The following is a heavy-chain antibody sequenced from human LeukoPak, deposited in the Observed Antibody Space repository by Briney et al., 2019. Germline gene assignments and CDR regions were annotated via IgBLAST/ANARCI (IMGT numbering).Heavy chain of an antibody. Sequence: ASVKVSCKASGYTFTGYHMYWVRQAPGQGLEWMGKINPNTGDTNHAQKFQGRVTLTRDTSISTAYMELSRLRSDDTAVYYCARAVGYSSGWYKYWGQGTLVTVSS. D-gene: IGHD6-19*01. V-gene: IGHV1-2*02. CDR1: GYTFTGYH. CDR3: ARAVGYSSGWYKY. CDR2: INPNTGDT. J-gene: IGHJ4*02.